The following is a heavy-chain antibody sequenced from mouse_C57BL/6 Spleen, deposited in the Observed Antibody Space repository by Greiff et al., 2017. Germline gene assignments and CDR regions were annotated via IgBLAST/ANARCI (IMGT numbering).Heavy chain of an antibody. CDR2: INPNNGGT. CDR1: GYTFTDYY. J-gene: IGHJ3*01. CDR3: ARLGSSYDLAWFAY. V-gene: IGHV1-26*01. Sequence: EVQLQQSGPELVKPGASVKISCKASGYTFTDYYMNWVKQSHGKSLEWIGDINPNNGGTSYNQKFKGKATLTVDKSSSTAYMELRSLTSEDSAVYYCARLGSSYDLAWFAYWGQGTLVTVSA. D-gene: IGHD1-1*01.